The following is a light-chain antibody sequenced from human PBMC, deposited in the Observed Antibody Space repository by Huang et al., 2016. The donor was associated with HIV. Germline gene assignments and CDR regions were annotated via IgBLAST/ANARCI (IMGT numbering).Light chain of an antibody. Sequence: DVELTQSPLSLPVTLGQPASISCRSSESLVYTDGNTYLNGFHQRPGQPPRRLVFKVSERDSGVPARISGRGSGTYFTLEISSVEAGDVGLYFCMQGTHWPPTFGQGTKVEFK. V-gene: IGKV2-30*01. CDR2: KVS. J-gene: IGKJ1*01. CDR3: MQGTHWPPT. CDR1: ESLVYTDGNTY.